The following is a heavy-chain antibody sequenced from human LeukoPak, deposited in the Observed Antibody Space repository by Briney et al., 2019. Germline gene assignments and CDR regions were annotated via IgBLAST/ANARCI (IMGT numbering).Heavy chain of an antibody. CDR3: AKGETYYYDSSGYQN. CDR2: ISGSGGST. J-gene: IGHJ4*02. CDR1: GFTFSSYA. Sequence: GGSLRLSCAASGFTFSSYAMSWVRQAPGKGLEWVSAISGSGGSTYYADSVKGRFTISRDNSKNTPYLQMNSLRAEDTAVYYCAKGETYYYDSSGYQNWGQGTLVTVSS. D-gene: IGHD3-22*01. V-gene: IGHV3-23*01.